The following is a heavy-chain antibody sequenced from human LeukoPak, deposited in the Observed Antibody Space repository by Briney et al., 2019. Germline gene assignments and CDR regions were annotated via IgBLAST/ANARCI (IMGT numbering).Heavy chain of an antibody. CDR1: GDSVSSGTHY. CDR2: VAPSGSI. D-gene: IGHD6-6*01. CDR3: ATYRSALSYGMDV. J-gene: IGHJ6*02. V-gene: IGHV4-61*02. Sequence: SQTLSLTCTVSGDSVSSGTHYWSWVRQPAGDGLEWLGRVAPSGSISYNPSLTSRVTISVDTSKNHFSLRLNSVTATDTAVYYCATYRSALSYGMDVWGRGTTVTVS.